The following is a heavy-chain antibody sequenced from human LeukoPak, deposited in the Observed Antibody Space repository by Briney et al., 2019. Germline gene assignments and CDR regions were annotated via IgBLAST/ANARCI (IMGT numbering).Heavy chain of an antibody. J-gene: IGHJ4*02. Sequence: PSETLSLTCAVYGGSFSGYHWSWIRQPPGKGLEWLGEISHNGSTNYNPSLKSRVTISVDTSKNQFSLKLSSVTAADTAVYYCASTRFRYYFDHWGQGTLVTVSS. CDR3: ASTRFRYYFDH. D-gene: IGHD3-3*01. V-gene: IGHV4-34*01. CDR2: ISHNGST. CDR1: GGSFSGYH.